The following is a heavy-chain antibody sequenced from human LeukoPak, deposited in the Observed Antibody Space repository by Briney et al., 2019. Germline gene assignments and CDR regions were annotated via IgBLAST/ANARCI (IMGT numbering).Heavy chain of an antibody. V-gene: IGHV3-23*01. CDR3: AKAIAAAGPAWDY. Sequence: GGSLRLSCAASGFTFSSYATSWVRQAPGRGLEWVSAISGSGGSTYYADSVKGRFTISRDNSKNTLYLQMNSLRAEDTAVYYCAKAIAAAGPAWDYWGQGTLVTVSS. D-gene: IGHD6-13*01. CDR2: ISGSGGST. CDR1: GFTFSSYA. J-gene: IGHJ4*02.